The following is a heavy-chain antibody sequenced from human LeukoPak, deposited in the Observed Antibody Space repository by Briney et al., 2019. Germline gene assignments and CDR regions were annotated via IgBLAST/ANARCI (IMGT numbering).Heavy chain of an antibody. J-gene: IGHJ5*02. CDR1: GGTFSSYA. V-gene: IGHV1-69*13. Sequence: GASVKVSCKVSGGTFSSYAISWVRQAPGQGLEWMGGIIPIFGTANYAQKFQGRVTITADESTSTAYMELSSLRSEDTAVYYCASFSYYDFWSGYSWFDPWGQGTLVTVSS. CDR2: IIPIFGTA. D-gene: IGHD3-3*01. CDR3: ASFSYYDFWSGYSWFDP.